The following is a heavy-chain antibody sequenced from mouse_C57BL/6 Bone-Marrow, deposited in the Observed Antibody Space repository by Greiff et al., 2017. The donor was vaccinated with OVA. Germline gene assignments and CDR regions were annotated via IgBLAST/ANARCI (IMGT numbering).Heavy chain of an antibody. V-gene: IGHV1-19*01. CDR3: AKDYGSPFAY. Sequence: EVQLQQSGPVLVKPGASVKMSCKASGYTFTDYYMNWVKQSHGKSLEWIGVINPYNGGTSYNQKFKGKATLTVDKSSSTAYMELNSLTSEDSAVYYCAKDYGSPFAYWGQGTLVTVSA. J-gene: IGHJ3*01. D-gene: IGHD1-1*01. CDR1: GYTFTDYY. CDR2: INPYNGGT.